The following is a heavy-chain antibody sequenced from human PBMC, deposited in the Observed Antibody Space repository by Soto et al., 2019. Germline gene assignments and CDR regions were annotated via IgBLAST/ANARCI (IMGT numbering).Heavy chain of an antibody. D-gene: IGHD1-1*01. J-gene: IGHJ4*02. Sequence: QVQLVESGGGVVQPGRSLRLSCAASGFTFSSYAMHWVRQAPGKGLEWVAVISYDGSNKYYADSVKGRFTISRDNSKNTLYLKMNSLRAEDTAVYYCASWRTGDYWGQGTLVTVSS. CDR1: GFTFSSYA. CDR2: ISYDGSNK. CDR3: ASWRTGDY. V-gene: IGHV3-30-3*01.